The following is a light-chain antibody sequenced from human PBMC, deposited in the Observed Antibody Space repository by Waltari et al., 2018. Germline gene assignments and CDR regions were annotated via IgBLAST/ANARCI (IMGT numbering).Light chain of an antibody. CDR3: QQCSSWPPT. CDR2: DAS. Sequence: EIVLTQSPATLSLSLGERATRSRASQSVNSYLAWYQHKPGRAPRLLIYDASNRATDIPARFSGSGSGTDFTLTISSLEPEDFAVYYCQQCSSWPPTFGPGTKMDIK. CDR1: QSVNSY. J-gene: IGKJ3*01. V-gene: IGKV3-11*01.